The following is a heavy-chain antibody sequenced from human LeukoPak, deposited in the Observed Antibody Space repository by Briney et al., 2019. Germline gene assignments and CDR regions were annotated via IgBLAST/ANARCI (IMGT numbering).Heavy chain of an antibody. Sequence: GASVKVSCKASGYTFTDFHLYWVRQAPGQGLEWMGRINPHSGGADSAQKFQGRLTMTRDTSISTAYLELSGLKSDDTAVYHCARDLRELLGYWGQGTLVTVSS. V-gene: IGHV1-2*06. D-gene: IGHD1-26*01. CDR2: INPHSGGA. CDR1: GYTFTDFH. J-gene: IGHJ4*02. CDR3: ARDLRELLGY.